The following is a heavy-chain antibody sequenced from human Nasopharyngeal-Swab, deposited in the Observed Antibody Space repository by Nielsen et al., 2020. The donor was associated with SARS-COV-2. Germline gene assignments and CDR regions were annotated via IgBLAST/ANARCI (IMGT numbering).Heavy chain of an antibody. CDR2: INHSGST. Sequence: SETLSLTCAVYGGSFSGYYWSWIRQPPGKGLEWIGEINHSGSTNYNPSLKSRVTISVDTSKNQFSLKLSSVTAADTAVYYCARRQLAYHYYYYMDVWGKGTTVTVSS. CDR3: ARRQLAYHYYYYMDV. J-gene: IGHJ6*03. V-gene: IGHV4-34*01. CDR1: GGSFSGYY. D-gene: IGHD6-6*01.